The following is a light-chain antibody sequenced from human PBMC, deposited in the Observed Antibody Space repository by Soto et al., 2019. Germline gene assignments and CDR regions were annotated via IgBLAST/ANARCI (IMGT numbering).Light chain of an antibody. J-gene: IGKJ5*01. CDR3: HQSYSTPPIT. CDR2: AAS. Sequence: DIQMTQSPSSLSASVGDRVTITCRASQSISSYLNWYQQKPGKAPKLLIYAASSLQSGVPSRFGGSGSGTDFTLTISSLHPEDFALYYCHQSYSTPPITFGQATRLEIK. V-gene: IGKV1-39*01. CDR1: QSISSY.